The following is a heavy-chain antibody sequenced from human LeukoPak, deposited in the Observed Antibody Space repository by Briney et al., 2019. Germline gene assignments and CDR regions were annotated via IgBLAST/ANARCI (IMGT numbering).Heavy chain of an antibody. CDR3: ARATRSFYYYMDV. D-gene: IGHD6-13*01. V-gene: IGHV1-18*01. J-gene: IGHJ6*03. CDR1: GYTFTSYG. CDR2: IAPHNGTT. Sequence: ASVKVSCKASGYTFTSYGISWVRQAPGQGLEWVGWIAPHNGTTNYAQNLQGRATVTTDASTTTAYLELRNLRPDDTALYFCARATRSFYYYMDVWGKGTTVTVS.